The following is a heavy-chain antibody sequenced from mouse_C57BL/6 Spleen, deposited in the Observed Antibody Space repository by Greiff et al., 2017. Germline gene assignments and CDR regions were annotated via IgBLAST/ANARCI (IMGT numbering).Heavy chain of an antibody. Sequence: EVQLVESGGGLVKPGGSLKLSCAASGFTFSDYGMHWVRQAPEKGLEWVAYISSGSSTIYYADTVKGRFTISRDNAKNTLFLQMTSLRSEDTAMYYCARCLSTMVTYYAMDYWGQGTSVTVSS. CDR2: ISSGSSTI. J-gene: IGHJ4*01. CDR3: ARCLSTMVTYYAMDY. D-gene: IGHD2-2*01. CDR1: GFTFSDYG. V-gene: IGHV5-17*01.